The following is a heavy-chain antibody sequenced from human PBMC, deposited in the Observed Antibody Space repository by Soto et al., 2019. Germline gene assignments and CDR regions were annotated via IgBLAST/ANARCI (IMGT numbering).Heavy chain of an antibody. J-gene: IGHJ6*02. CDR2: IKQDGSEK. CDR1: GFTFSSYW. V-gene: IGHV3-7*01. Sequence: PGGSLRLSCAASGFTFSSYWMSWVRQAPGKGLEWVANIKQDGSEKYYVDSGRGRFTISRDNAKNSLYLQMNSLRAEDTAVYYSTHLYYCGSGSRPNPQNRFYYYGMDVWGQGTTVTVSS. CDR3: THLYYCGSGSRPNPQNRFYYYGMDV. D-gene: IGHD3-10*01.